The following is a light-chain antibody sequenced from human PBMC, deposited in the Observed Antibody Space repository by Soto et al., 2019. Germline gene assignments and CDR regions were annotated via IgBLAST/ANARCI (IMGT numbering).Light chain of an antibody. V-gene: IGKV3-11*01. Sequence: EIVFTQSPATPSSFPGDRVTLSCWASQYINTRLAWYQHRPGQAPRLLIYQTSLRAAGIPARFSASGSGTDFTLTISDVQPEDFALYYCHQRQSWPRTFGQGTKVDIK. J-gene: IGKJ1*01. CDR1: QYINTR. CDR2: QTS. CDR3: HQRQSWPRT.